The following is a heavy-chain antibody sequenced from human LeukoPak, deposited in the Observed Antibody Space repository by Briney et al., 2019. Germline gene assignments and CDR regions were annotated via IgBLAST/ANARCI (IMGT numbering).Heavy chain of an antibody. CDR2: IYNDGSRT. CDR3: AGHHQAYSRTY. CDR1: GFPFSSYW. J-gene: IGHJ4*02. D-gene: IGHD6-13*01. Sequence: PGGSLRLSCAASGFPFSSYWMHWVRQAPGKGLLWVSRIYNDGSRTTYADSVKGRFTISRDNAKDTLYLQMNSLRAEDTAVYYCAGHHQAYSRTYWGQGTLVTVSS. V-gene: IGHV3-74*01.